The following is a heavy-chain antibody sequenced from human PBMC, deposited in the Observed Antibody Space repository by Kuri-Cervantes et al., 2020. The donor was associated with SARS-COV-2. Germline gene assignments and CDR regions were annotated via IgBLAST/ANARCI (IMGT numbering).Heavy chain of an antibody. V-gene: IGHV3-13*01. CDR2: IGTAGDT. CDR3: AREKRAISGTVFYYGLDV. D-gene: IGHD1-7*01. Sequence: GESLETPCAALGFTFRSYCMHRVLQAPGKGVEWGSTIGTAGDTYYPGSVKGRFTISRENSKNSLYLQMNSLRAGDTAVYYCAREKRAISGTVFYYGLDVWGQGTTVTVSS. J-gene: IGHJ6*02. CDR1: GFTFRSYC.